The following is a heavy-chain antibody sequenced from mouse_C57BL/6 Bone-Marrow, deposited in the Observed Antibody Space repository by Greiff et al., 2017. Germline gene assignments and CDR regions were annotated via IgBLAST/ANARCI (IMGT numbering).Heavy chain of an antibody. J-gene: IGHJ4*01. CDR3: ARPPMDY. CDR1: GFTFSDYY. V-gene: IGHV5-12*01. CDR2: ISNGGGST. Sequence: EVNVVESGGGLVQPGGSLKLSCAASGFTFSDYYMSWVRQTPEKRLEWVAYISNGGGSTYYPDTVKGRFTISRDTAKNTLYLQMSRLKSEDTAMYYCARPPMDYWGQGTSVTVSS.